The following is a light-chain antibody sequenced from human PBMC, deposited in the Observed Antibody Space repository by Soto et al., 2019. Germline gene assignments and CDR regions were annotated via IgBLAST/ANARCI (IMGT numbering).Light chain of an antibody. J-gene: IGKJ2*01. CDR3: HQYNSWPPGT. CDR2: DAS. Sequence: IMLTQSPATLSLSPGERATLSCRASQSVSSDLAWYQQKPGQAPRLLISDASTRATGIPARFSGSGSGTEFTLTISSLQSEDFALYYCHQYNSWPPGTFGQGTKVDIK. CDR1: QSVSSD. V-gene: IGKV3-15*01.